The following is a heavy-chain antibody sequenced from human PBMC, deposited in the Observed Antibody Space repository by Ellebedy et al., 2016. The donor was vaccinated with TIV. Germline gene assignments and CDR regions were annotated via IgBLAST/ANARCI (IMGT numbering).Heavy chain of an antibody. CDR3: ARDGEGSSGWYYDDYYGMDV. CDR1: GYTFTSYY. J-gene: IGHJ6*02. V-gene: IGHV1-46*04. Sequence: ASVKVSCKASGYTFTSYYMHWVRQAPGQGLEWMGIINPSGGSTSYAQKLQGRVTMTRDTSTSTVYMELSSLRSEDTAVYYCARDGEGSSGWYYDDYYGMDVWGQGTTVTVSS. CDR2: INPSGGST. D-gene: IGHD6-19*01.